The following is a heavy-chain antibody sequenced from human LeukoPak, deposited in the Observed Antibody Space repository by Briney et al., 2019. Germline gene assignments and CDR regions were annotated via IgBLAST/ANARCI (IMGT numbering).Heavy chain of an antibody. CDR3: AKDEGIAAAGTNYFDY. J-gene: IGHJ4*02. V-gene: IGHV3-30*18. CDR1: GFTFSSYW. CDR2: ISYDGSNK. Sequence: PGGSLRLSCAASGFTFSSYWLTWVRQAPGKGLEWVAFISYDGSNKYYVDSVKGRFTISRDNSKNTLYLQMNSLRAEDTAVYYCAKDEGIAAAGTNYFDYWGQGTLVTVSS. D-gene: IGHD6-13*01.